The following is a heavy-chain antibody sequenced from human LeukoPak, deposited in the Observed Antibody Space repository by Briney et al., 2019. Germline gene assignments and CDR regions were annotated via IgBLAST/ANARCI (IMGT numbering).Heavy chain of an antibody. Sequence: SETLSLTCTVSGGSISSSSYYWGWIRQPPGKGLEWIGIIYYSGSTYYNPSLKSRVTLSVDTSKNQFSLKLSSVTAADTAVYYCARGSSSQVNPFDYWGQGTLVTVSS. CDR3: ARGSSSQVNPFDY. CDR1: GGSISSSSYY. V-gene: IGHV4-39*07. CDR2: IYYSGST. D-gene: IGHD6-13*01. J-gene: IGHJ4*02.